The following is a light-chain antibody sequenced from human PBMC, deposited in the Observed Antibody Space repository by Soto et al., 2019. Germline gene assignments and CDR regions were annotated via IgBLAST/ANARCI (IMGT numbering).Light chain of an antibody. J-gene: IGKJ1*01. CDR1: QSVRYS. Sequence: EILMTQSPATLSVSPGESVTFSCRASQSVRYSLGWYQQKPGQAPRLLLYDASIRAPGIPVRFSGSGSGTQITLTISSLQSEDFGVYYCQQNKDWPGTFGQGTKVEIK. CDR3: QQNKDWPGT. V-gene: IGKV3-15*01. CDR2: DAS.